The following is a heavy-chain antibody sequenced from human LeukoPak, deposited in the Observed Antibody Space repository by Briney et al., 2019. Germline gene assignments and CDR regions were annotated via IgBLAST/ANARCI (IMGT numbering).Heavy chain of an antibody. CDR3: ARDPQVVPAAMVAGPTDYFDY. CDR2: ISSSSSYI. CDR1: GFTFSSYA. J-gene: IGHJ4*02. D-gene: IGHD2-2*01. V-gene: IGHV3-21*01. Sequence: GGSLRLSCAASGFTFSSYAMSWVRQAPGKGLEWVSSISSSSSYIYYADSVKGRFTISRDNAKNSLYLQMNSLRAEDTAVYYCARDPQVVPAAMVAGPTDYFDYWGQGTLVTVSS.